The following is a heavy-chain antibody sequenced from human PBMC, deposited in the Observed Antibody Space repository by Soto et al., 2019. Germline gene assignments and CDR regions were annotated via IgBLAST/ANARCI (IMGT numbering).Heavy chain of an antibody. Sequence: PGESLKISCKGSGYRFTNYWIGWVRQMPGKGLEWMGIIYPGDSDTRYSPSFQGQVTISADKSINTAHLQWSSLKASDSAMYYCARHVVSTSGGVHVILYRAYWGHGTLVTVSS. D-gene: IGHD3-16*01. CDR2: IYPGDSDT. CDR3: ARHVVSTSGGVHVILYRAY. V-gene: IGHV5-51*01. CDR1: GYRFTNYW. J-gene: IGHJ4*01.